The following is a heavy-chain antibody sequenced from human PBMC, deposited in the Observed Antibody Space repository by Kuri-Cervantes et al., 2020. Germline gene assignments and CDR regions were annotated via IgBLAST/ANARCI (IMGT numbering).Heavy chain of an antibody. CDR3: AKVGSGYDYGAFDI. V-gene: IGHV1-8*01. CDR2: MNPNSGNT. D-gene: IGHD5-12*01. CDR1: GYTFTSYD. Sequence: ASVKVSCKSSGYTFTSYDINWVRQATGQGLEWMGWMNPNSGNTGYAQKFQGRVTMTRNTSISTAYMELSSLRSEDTAVYYCAKVGSGYDYGAFDIWGQGTMVTVSS. J-gene: IGHJ3*02.